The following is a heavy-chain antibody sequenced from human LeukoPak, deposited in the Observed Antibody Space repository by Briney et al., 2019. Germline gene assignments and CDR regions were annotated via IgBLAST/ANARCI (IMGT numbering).Heavy chain of an antibody. Sequence: SETLSLTCTVSGGSISSYYWSWIRQPAGKGLEWIGRIYTSGSTNYNPSLKSRVTMSVDTSKNQFSLKLSSVTAADTAVYYCARLLGYYSGGSCLNWFDPWGQGTLVTVSS. CDR1: GGSISSYY. D-gene: IGHD2-15*01. J-gene: IGHJ5*02. CDR3: ARLLGYYSGGSCLNWFDP. V-gene: IGHV4-4*07. CDR2: IYTSGST.